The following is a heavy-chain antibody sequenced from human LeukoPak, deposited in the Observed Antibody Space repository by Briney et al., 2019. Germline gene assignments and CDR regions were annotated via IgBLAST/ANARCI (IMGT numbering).Heavy chain of an antibody. V-gene: IGHV4-4*07. CDR1: GGSISSYY. J-gene: IGHJ6*03. CDR2: IYYSGST. Sequence: SETLSLTCTVSGGSISSYYWSWIRQPAGKGLEWIGRIYYSGSTNYNPSLKSRVTISVDTSKNQFSLKLSSVTAADTAVYYCTRGSIAYYYMDVWGKGTTVTISS. D-gene: IGHD3-22*01. CDR3: TRGSIAYYYMDV.